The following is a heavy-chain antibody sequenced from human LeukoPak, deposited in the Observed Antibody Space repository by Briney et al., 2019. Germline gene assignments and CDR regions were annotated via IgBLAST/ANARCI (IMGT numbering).Heavy chain of an antibody. V-gene: IGHV3-7*01. D-gene: IGHD2-15*01. CDR1: GFTFSNYW. Sequence: WGSLRLSCAASGFTFSNYWMSWVRQAPGKGLEWVANIEQDGNEKNFVDSVEGRFTISRDNAKSSLYLQMDSLRAEDTAVCYCATEVGTPDIRSAFEIWGQGTMVTVSS. CDR3: ATEVGTPDIRSAFEI. J-gene: IGHJ3*02. CDR2: IEQDGNEK.